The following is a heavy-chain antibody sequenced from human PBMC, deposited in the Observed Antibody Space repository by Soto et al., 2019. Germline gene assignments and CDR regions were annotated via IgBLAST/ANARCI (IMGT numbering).Heavy chain of an antibody. CDR2: IIPIFGTA. CDR3: ARGGTVYYYYYYYYGMDV. Sequence: ASVKVSCKASGGTFSSYAISWVRQAPGQGLEWMGGIIPIFGTANYAQKFQGRVTITADESTSTAYMELSSLRSEDTAVYYCARGGTVYYYYYYYYGMDVWGQGTTVTVSS. CDR1: GGTFSSYA. V-gene: IGHV1-69*13. D-gene: IGHD2-8*01. J-gene: IGHJ6*02.